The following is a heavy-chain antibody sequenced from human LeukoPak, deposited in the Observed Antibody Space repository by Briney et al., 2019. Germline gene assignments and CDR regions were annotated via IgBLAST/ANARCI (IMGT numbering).Heavy chain of an antibody. CDR1: GGTFSSYA. CDR3: ARGNDFWSGYLRSAFDX. D-gene: IGHD3-3*01. CDR2: IIPIFGTA. J-gene: IGHJ3*01. Sequence: SVKVSCKASGGTFSSYAISWVRQAPGQGLEWMGGIIPIFGTANYAQKFQGRVTITTDESTSTAYMELSSLRSEDTAVYYCARGNDFWSGYLRSAFDXWGQGXMVTV. V-gene: IGHV1-69*05.